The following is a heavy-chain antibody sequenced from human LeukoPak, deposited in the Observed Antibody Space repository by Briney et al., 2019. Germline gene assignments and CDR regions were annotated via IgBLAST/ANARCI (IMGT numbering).Heavy chain of an antibody. CDR3: ARDYYGSSGYDYGFDY. CDR2: IYTSGST. D-gene: IGHD3-22*01. Sequence: SETLSLTCTVSGGSISSYYWSWIRQPAGKGLEWIGRIYTSGSTNYNPSLKSRVTMSVDTSKNQFSLKLSSVTAADTAVYYCARDYYGSSGYDYGFDYWGQGTLVTVSS. V-gene: IGHV4-4*07. CDR1: GGSISSYY. J-gene: IGHJ4*02.